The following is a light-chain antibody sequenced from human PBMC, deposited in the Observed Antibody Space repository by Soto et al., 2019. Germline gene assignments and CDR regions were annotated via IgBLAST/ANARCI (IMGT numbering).Light chain of an antibody. J-gene: IGLJ1*01. CDR2: EGT. Sequence: QSVLTQPASVSGPPGQSIVISCNGSSSDVGSYDLVSWYLQYPGKAPKVIIFEGTKRPSGVSDRFSGSKSGTSATLGITGLQTGDEADYYCGTWDSSLSAYVFGTGTKVTVL. CDR1: SSDVGSYDL. CDR3: GTWDSSLSAYV. V-gene: IGLV2-14*02.